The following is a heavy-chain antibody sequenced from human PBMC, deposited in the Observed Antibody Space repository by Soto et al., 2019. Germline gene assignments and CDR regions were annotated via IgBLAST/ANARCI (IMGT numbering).Heavy chain of an antibody. CDR1: GFAFSNYA. V-gene: IGHV3-23*01. Sequence: GVSLSLSCAASGFAFSNYAMHWVRQAPGKGLVWVSSISTSIDATYYADSVKGRFTISRDDSKNTLYLQMNTLRAEDSAVYYCAKDRTVAARNFDYWGQGTQVTVSS. CDR3: AKDRTVAARNFDY. CDR2: ISTSIDAT. D-gene: IGHD6-6*01. J-gene: IGHJ4*02.